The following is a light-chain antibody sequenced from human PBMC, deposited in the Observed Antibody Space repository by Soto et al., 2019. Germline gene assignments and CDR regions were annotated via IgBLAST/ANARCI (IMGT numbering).Light chain of an antibody. CDR1: QSISSW. Sequence: DIQMTQSPSTLSASVGDRVTITCRASQSISSWLAWYQQKPGKAPKLLIYDASSLESGVPSRFSGSGSGTEFTLSISSLQPHDFATYYCQQYNSYSTFGQGTKVDIK. CDR2: DAS. J-gene: IGKJ1*01. V-gene: IGKV1-5*01. CDR3: QQYNSYST.